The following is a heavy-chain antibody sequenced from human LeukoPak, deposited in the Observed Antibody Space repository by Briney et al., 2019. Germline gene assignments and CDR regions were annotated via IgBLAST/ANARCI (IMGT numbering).Heavy chain of an antibody. CDR3: ATDLPVYDFWSAPGYFDY. D-gene: IGHD3-3*01. CDR1: GYTLTELS. V-gene: IGHV1-24*01. CDR2: FDPEDGET. Sequence: ASVKVSCKVSGYTLTELSMHWVRQAPGKGLEWMGGFDPEDGETIYAQKFQGRVTMTEDTSTDTAYMELSSLRSEDTAVYYCATDLPVYDFWSAPGYFDYWAQGTLVTVSS. J-gene: IGHJ4*02.